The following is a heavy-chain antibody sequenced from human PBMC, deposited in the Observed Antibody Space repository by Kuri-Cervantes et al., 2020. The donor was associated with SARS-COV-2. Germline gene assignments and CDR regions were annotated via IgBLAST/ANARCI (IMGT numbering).Heavy chain of an antibody. CDR2: ISGSGGSK. Sequence: GGSLRLSCAASGFTFSNAWMSWVRQAPGKGLEWVSAISGSGGSKYYADSVKGRFTISRDNSKNTLYLQMNRLRDEDTAVYFCARVETSHYSSYYMDVWGKGTTVTVSS. CDR3: ARVETSHYSSYYMDV. CDR1: GFTFSNAW. J-gene: IGHJ6*03. V-gene: IGHV3-23*01.